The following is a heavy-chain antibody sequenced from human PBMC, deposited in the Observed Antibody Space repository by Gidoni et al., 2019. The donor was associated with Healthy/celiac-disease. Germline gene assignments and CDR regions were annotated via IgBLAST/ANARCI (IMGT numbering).Heavy chain of an antibody. CDR3: AKVDTAINYYYYGMDV. V-gene: IGHV3-23*01. CDR1: GFTFSSYA. Sequence: EVQLLESGGGLVQPGGSLRLSCAASGFTFSSYAMSWVRQAPGKGLEWLSAISGSGGSTYYADSVKGRFTISRDNSKNTLYLQMNSLRAEDTAVYYCAKVDTAINYYYYGMDVWGQGTTVTVSS. J-gene: IGHJ6*02. CDR2: ISGSGGST. D-gene: IGHD5-18*01.